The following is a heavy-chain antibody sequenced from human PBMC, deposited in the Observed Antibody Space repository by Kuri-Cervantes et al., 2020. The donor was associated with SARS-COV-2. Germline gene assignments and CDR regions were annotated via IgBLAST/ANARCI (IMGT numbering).Heavy chain of an antibody. V-gene: IGHV4-34*01. CDR1: GESFSGHY. D-gene: IGHD6-19*01. CDR3: ARGGVAVAGGKYYYYGMDV. J-gene: IGHJ6*02. CDR2: INHSGST. Sequence: SQTLSLTCAVYGESFSGHYWTWIRQPPGKGLEWIGEINHSGSTNYNPSLKSRVTISVDTSKNQFSLKLSSVTAADTAVYYCARGGVAVAGGKYYYYGMDVWGQGTTVTVSS.